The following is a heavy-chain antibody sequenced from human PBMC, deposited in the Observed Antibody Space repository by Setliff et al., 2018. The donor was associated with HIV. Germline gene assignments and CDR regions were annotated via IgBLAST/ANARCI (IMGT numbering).Heavy chain of an antibody. V-gene: IGHV4-59*11. CDR2: IYYSGSP. CDR3: ARTDHTCSSDF. CDR1: GGSISSHY. D-gene: IGHD6-6*01. Sequence: PSETLSLTCTVSGGSISSHYWTWIRQPPGKELEWIGSIYYSGSPNYNPSLKSRVTMSVDTSKNQSSLKLTSVTAADTAVYFCARTDHTCSSDFWGQGTLVTVSS. J-gene: IGHJ4*02.